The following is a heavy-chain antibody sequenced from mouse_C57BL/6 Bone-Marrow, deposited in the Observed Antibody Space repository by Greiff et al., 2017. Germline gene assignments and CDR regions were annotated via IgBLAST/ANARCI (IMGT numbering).Heavy chain of an antibody. Sequence: QVQLKQPGAELVKPGASVKMSCKASGYTFTSYWITWVKQRPGQGLEWIGEIYPGSGSTNYNEKFKSKATLTVDTSSSTAYMQLSSLTSEDSAVYYCARNLLWLRGSFYWGQGTLVTVSA. D-gene: IGHD2-2*01. J-gene: IGHJ3*01. CDR2: IYPGSGST. CDR3: ARNLLWLRGSFY. CDR1: GYTFTSYW. V-gene: IGHV1-55*01.